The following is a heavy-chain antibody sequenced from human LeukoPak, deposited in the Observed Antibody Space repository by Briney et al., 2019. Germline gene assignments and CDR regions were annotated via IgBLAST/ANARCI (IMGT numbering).Heavy chain of an antibody. V-gene: IGHV3-23*01. CDR3: AKTRIVCTSVSCPGGGFDY. D-gene: IGHD2-2*01. CDR1: GFTFSSYA. CDR2: IRGSSDIT. Sequence: PGGSLRLSCAASGFTFSSYAMSWVRQAAGKGLEWVSGIRGSSDITYYADSVKGRFTISRDNFKNTLYLQMNSLRAEDTAVYYCAKTRIVCTSVSCPGGGFDYWGHGTLVTVSS. J-gene: IGHJ4*01.